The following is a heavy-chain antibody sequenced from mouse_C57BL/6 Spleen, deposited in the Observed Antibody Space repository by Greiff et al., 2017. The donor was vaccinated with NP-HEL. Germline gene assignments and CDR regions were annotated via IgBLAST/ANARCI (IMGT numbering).Heavy chain of an antibody. Sequence: VQLQQSGTELVKPGASVKLSCKASGYTFTSYWMHWVKQRPGQGLEWIGNINPSNGGTNYNEKFKSKATLTVDKSSSTAYMQLSSLTSEDSAVYYCARGRDGYSAWFAYWGQGTLVTVSA. CDR3: ARGRDGYSAWFAY. CDR1: GYTFTSYW. CDR2: INPSNGGT. D-gene: IGHD2-3*01. J-gene: IGHJ3*01. V-gene: IGHV1-53*01.